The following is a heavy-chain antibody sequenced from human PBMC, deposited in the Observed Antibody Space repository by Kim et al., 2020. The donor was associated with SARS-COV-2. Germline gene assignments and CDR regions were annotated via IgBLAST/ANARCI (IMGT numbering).Heavy chain of an antibody. V-gene: IGHV3-33*01. J-gene: IGHJ6*02. Sequence: YADSRKGRLTISRDKSKNTLYLQMNSLRAEDTAVYYCARSAGGGYYYGMDVWGQGTTVTVSS. D-gene: IGHD6-13*01. CDR3: ARSAGGGYYYGMDV.